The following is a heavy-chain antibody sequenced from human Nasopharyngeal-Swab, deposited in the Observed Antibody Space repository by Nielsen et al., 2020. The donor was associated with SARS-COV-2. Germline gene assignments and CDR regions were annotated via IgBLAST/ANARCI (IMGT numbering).Heavy chain of an antibody. D-gene: IGHD2-2*01. Sequence: LSLTCAASGFTFSSYWMHWVRQAPGEGLVWVSRINNDGSSTSYADSVKGRFTISRDNAKNTLYLQMNSPRAEDTAVYYCARDKVVVVPAAIYYYGMDVWGQGTTVTVSS. CDR1: GFTFSSYW. J-gene: IGHJ6*02. CDR3: ARDKVVVVPAAIYYYGMDV. V-gene: IGHV3-74*01. CDR2: INNDGSST.